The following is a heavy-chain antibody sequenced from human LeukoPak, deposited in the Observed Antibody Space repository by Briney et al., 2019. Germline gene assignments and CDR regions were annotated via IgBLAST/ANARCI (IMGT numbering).Heavy chain of an antibody. CDR1: GFTFSNAW. CDR2: IKSKTDGGTT. J-gene: IGHJ6*03. CDR3: TTYFLVGATPSSQYYYMDV. D-gene: IGHD1-26*01. Sequence: GGSLRLSCAASGFTFSNAWMSWVRQAPGKGLEWVGRIKSKTDGGTTDYAAPVKGRFTISRDDSKNTLYLQMNSLKTEDTAVYYCTTYFLVGATPSSQYYYMDVWGKGTTVSVSS. V-gene: IGHV3-15*01.